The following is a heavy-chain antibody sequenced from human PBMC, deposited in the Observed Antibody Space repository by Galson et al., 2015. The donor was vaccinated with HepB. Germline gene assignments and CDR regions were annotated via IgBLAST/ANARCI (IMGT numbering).Heavy chain of an antibody. D-gene: IGHD6-13*01. Sequence: QSGAEVKKPGESLRTSCKASGYTFTSYGISWVRQAPGQGLEWMGWISAYNGNTNYAQKLQGRVTMTTDTSTSTAYMELRSLRSDDTAVYYCARSGHYSSSWYWWFDPWGQGTLVTVSS. CDR1: GYTFTSYG. CDR2: ISAYNGNT. J-gene: IGHJ5*02. CDR3: ARSGHYSSSWYWWFDP. V-gene: IGHV1-18*04.